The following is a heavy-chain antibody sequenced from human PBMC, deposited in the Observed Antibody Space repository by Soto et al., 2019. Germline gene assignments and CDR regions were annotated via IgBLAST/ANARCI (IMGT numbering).Heavy chain of an antibody. J-gene: IGHJ4*02. CDR3: ASPLLGARFLSGFDS. D-gene: IGHD3-16*01. CDR2: IYYTGSA. V-gene: IGHV4-39*01. CDR1: GDSINSNTYY. Sequence: PSETLSLTCIVSGDSINSNTYYWAWIRQSPGEGLEWIGSIYYTGSAFYNPALKSRVTISVDTSKNQFSLKMDSVTAADTAVYSCASPLLGARFLSGFDSWGREILVTVSS.